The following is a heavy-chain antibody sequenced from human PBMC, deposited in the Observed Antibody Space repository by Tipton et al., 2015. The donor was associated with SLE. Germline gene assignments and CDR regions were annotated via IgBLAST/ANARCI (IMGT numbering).Heavy chain of an antibody. J-gene: IGHJ4*02. CDR3: TRDARYSSRRDFDS. CDR1: GGSISTGAYY. Sequence: LRLSCTVSGGSISTGAYYWGWIRQPPGKGLEWIGEINHSGTTNYNPSLKSRVTISLDTSMNQFSLKLSSVTAADTAVYYCTRDARYSSRRDFDSWGQGTLVTVSS. D-gene: IGHD6-13*01. CDR2: INHSGTT. V-gene: IGHV4-39*07.